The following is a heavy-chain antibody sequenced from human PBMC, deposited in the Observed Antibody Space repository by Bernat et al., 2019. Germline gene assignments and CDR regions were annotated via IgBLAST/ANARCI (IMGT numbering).Heavy chain of an antibody. Sequence: EVQLVESGGGLVQPVGSLRLSCAASGFTVSSNYMSWVRQAPGKGLEWVSVIYSGGSTYYADSVKGRFTISRHNSKNTLYLQMNSLRAEDTAVYYCAKLALAYCGGDCPKRTDYWGQGPLVTVSS. CDR1: GFTVSSNY. CDR2: IYSGGST. V-gene: IGHV3-53*04. D-gene: IGHD2-21*01. CDR3: AKLALAYCGGDCPKRTDY. J-gene: IGHJ4*02.